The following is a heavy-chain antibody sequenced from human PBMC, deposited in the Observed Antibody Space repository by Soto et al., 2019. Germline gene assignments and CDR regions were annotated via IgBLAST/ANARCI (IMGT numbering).Heavy chain of an antibody. CDR3: TVRGGWLGP. CDR2: IKTKAEGETT. D-gene: IGHD3-22*01. J-gene: IGHJ5*02. Sequence: DVQLVASGGGFVKPGGSLRLSCAASGLTFNDVWMSWVRQAPGKGLEWVGRIKTKAEGETTDYAAPVKGRFTISRDDSKNIVHLEMNNLKTEDTAVYYCTVRGGWLGPWGQGMLVTVSS. CDR1: GLTFNDVW. V-gene: IGHV3-15*01.